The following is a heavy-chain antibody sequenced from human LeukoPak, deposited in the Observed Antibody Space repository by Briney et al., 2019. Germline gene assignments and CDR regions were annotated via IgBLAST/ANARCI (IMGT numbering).Heavy chain of an antibody. D-gene: IGHD5-18*01. CDR2: ISGSGGST. Sequence: ETLSLTCAVYGGSFSGYYWSWVRQAPGKGLEWVSAISGSGGSTYYADSVKGRFTISRDNSKNTLYLQMNSLRAEDTAVYYCAKDPVDTAMVIGYWGQGTLVTVSS. CDR3: AKDPVDTAMVIGY. V-gene: IGHV3-23*01. CDR1: GGSFSGYY. J-gene: IGHJ4*02.